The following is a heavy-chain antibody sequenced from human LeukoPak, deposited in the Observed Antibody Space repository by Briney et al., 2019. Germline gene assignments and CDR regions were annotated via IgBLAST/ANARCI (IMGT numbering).Heavy chain of an antibody. J-gene: IGHJ4*02. Sequence: SETLSLTRTVSGGSISSSSYYWGWIRQPPGKGLEWIGSIYYSGSTYYNPSLKSRVTISVDTSKNQFSLKLSSVTAADTAVYYCARGAAAAGTVDYWGQGTLVTVSS. CDR1: GGSISSSSYY. D-gene: IGHD6-13*01. CDR2: IYYSGST. V-gene: IGHV4-39*07. CDR3: ARGAAAAGTVDY.